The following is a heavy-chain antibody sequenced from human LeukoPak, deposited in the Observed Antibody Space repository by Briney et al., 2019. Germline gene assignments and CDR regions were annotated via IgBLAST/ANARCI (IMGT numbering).Heavy chain of an antibody. Sequence: PGGSFRLSCAASGFTFSNAWMSWVRQAPGKGLEWVGRIKSKTDGGTTDYAAPVKGRFTISRDDSKNTLYLQMNSLKTEDTAVYYCTTVMTIAVAGPFDYWGQGTLVTVSS. V-gene: IGHV3-15*01. J-gene: IGHJ4*02. CDR1: GFTFSNAW. D-gene: IGHD6-19*01. CDR3: TTVMTIAVAGPFDY. CDR2: IKSKTDGGTT.